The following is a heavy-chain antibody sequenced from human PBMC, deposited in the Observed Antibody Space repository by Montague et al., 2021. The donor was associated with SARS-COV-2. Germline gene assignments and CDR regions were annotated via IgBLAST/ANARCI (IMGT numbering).Heavy chain of an antibody. Sequence: SETLSLTCTVSGASIRDYYWGWIRQPPGKGLEWIGYIYESGSAKSNPSLTSRLIMSVDTSRNQFSLTLSSVTTADTAVYYCARDRGLSGFYGYDPLYFYGMDVWGQGTTVIVSS. V-gene: IGHV4-59*01. J-gene: IGHJ6*02. CDR2: IYESGSA. CDR1: GASIRDYY. D-gene: IGHD5-12*01. CDR3: ARDRGLSGFYGYDPLYFYGMDV.